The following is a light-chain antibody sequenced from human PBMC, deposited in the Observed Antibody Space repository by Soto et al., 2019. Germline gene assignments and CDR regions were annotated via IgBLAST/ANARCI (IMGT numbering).Light chain of an antibody. CDR2: GAS. Sequence: EIVMTQSPATLSVSPGERATLSCRASQSVSSNFAWYQQKPGQAPRLLIYGASTRATGIPARFSGSGSGTEFTLTISSLQSEDFAVYYCQQYNNWHHTFGQGTKLEIK. V-gene: IGKV3-15*01. CDR3: QQYNNWHHT. CDR1: QSVSSN. J-gene: IGKJ2*01.